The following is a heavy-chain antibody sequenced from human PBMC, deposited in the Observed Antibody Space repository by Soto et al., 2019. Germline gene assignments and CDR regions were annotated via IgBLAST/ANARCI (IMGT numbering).Heavy chain of an antibody. CDR3: AGSPLSSGCYYFDN. D-gene: IGHD6-19*01. Sequence: EVQLVESGGGLVQPGGSLRLSCAASGFTLSDYEMNWVRQAPGKGLEWVSYFSSGGTTLYYADSVKGRFTISRDNARIALYLHMNILRVEDTAVYFCAGSPLSSGCYYFDNWGQGTLVTVSS. CDR2: FSSGGTTL. J-gene: IGHJ4*02. CDR1: GFTLSDYE. V-gene: IGHV3-48*03.